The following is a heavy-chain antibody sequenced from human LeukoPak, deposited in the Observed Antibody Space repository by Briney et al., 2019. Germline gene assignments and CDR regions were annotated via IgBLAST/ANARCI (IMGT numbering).Heavy chain of an antibody. V-gene: IGHV1-24*01. J-gene: IGHJ1*01. CDR1: GHTLTELS. Sequence: ASVKVSCKISGHTLTELSIHWVRQAPGKGLGWMGGFDTQEGETIFAQNFQGRVTMTEDTSSDTAYMELSSLTSEDTAVYYCATPPVWFGEFMSGNSILGYFQDWGQGTLVTVSS. CDR2: FDTQEGET. CDR3: ATPPVWFGEFMSGNSILGYFQD. D-gene: IGHD3-10*01.